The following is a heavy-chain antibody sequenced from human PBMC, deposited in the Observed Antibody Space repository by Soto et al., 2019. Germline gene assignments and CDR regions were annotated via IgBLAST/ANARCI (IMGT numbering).Heavy chain of an antibody. CDR3: ARGGWSLDS. D-gene: IGHD3-3*01. V-gene: IGHV4-59*01. J-gene: IGHJ4*02. CDR1: GDSMDNYY. Sequence: PSETLSLTCTVSGDSMDNYYWSWIRQPPGKRLEWIGYIYYSGNTNYNPSLKGRLTMSVDTSKNQFSLNLRSATAADTAVYYCARGGWSLDSWGQGSLVTVSS. CDR2: IYYSGNT.